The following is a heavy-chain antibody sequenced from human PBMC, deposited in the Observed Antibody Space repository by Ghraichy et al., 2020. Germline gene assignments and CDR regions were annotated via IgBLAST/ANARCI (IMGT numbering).Heavy chain of an antibody. V-gene: IGHV3-11*01. J-gene: IGHJ4*02. Sequence: GGSLRLSCVASGFTFSDYYMSWIRQAPGKGLEWVSYISSSGSTIYYADSVKGRFTISRDNAKNSLYLQMNSLRAEDTAVYYCARDVSAMDDYFDYWGQGTLVTVSS. CDR2: ISSSGSTI. CDR3: ARDVSAMDDYFDY. CDR1: GFTFSDYY. D-gene: IGHD5-18*01.